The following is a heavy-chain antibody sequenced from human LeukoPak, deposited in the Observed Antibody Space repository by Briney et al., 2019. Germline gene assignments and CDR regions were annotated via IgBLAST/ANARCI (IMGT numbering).Heavy chain of an antibody. D-gene: IGHD6-19*01. CDR3: ARGWGYFDY. CDR2: IFYTGTT. Sequence: SETLSLTCIVSGGSISSGDYCWSWIRQPPGKGLEWIGYIFYTGTTNYNFSLKSRLTISVDTSKNQFSLRLTSVTAADTAVYYCARGWGYFDYWGQGTLVTVSS. CDR1: GGSISSGDYC. J-gene: IGHJ4*02. V-gene: IGHV4-61*08.